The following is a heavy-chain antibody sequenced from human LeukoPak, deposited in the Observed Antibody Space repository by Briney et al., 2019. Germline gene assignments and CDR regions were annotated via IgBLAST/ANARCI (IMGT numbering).Heavy chain of an antibody. CDR1: GFTFSSYG. Sequence: GGSLTLSCAASGFTFSSYGMHWVRQAPGKGLEGVAVISYDGSNKYYADYVKGRFTISRDNSKNTLYLQMNSLRAEDTAVYYCAKDGIGAPDYWGQGTLVTVSS. V-gene: IGHV3-30*18. J-gene: IGHJ4*02. CDR2: ISYDGSNK. D-gene: IGHD3-10*01. CDR3: AKDGIGAPDY.